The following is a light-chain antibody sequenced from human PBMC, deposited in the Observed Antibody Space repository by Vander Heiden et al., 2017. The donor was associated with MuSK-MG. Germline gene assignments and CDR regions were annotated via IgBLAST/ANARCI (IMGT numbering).Light chain of an antibody. V-gene: IGKV1-39*01. CDR1: QSISSY. Sequence: DIQMTQSPSSLSASVGDRVTITCRASQSISSYLNWYQQKPGKAPKLLIYAASSLQSGVPSRFSGSGSGTDFTLTISSLQPEDFATYYCQQSYSTPQTFGPGTKVDLK. CDR3: QQSYSTPQT. CDR2: AAS. J-gene: IGKJ3*01.